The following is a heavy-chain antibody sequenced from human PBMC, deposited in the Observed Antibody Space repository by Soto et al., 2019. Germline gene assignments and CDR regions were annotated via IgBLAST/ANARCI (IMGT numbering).Heavy chain of an antibody. Sequence: TLSLTCTVSGGSISRGGYYWSWIRQHPGKGLEWIGYIYYSGSTFYNPSLKSRVTISLDTSKNQLSLKLSSMTAADTAVYYCARTLYYYDSSGYYPPLFDYWGQGTLVTVSS. V-gene: IGHV4-31*03. CDR3: ARTLYYYDSSGYYPPLFDY. D-gene: IGHD3-22*01. CDR2: IYYSGST. J-gene: IGHJ4*02. CDR1: GGSISRGGYY.